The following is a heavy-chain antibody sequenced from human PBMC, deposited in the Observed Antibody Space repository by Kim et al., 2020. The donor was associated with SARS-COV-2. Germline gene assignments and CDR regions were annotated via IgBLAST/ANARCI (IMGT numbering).Heavy chain of an antibody. Sequence: GGSLRLSCAASGFTFSSYAMSWVRQAPGKGPEWVSLVSGSGGSTYHTDSVKGRFAISRDNSKKTLYLQMNSLRADDTALYCCAKEESNNWSFFDYWGQGTLVTVSS. J-gene: IGHJ4*02. CDR3: AKEESNNWSFFDY. CDR2: VSGSGGST. V-gene: IGHV3-23*01. D-gene: IGHD1-1*01. CDR1: GFTFSSYA.